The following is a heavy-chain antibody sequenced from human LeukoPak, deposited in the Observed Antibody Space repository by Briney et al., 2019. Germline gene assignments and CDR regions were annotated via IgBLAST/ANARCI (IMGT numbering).Heavy chain of an antibody. Sequence: GGSLRLSCAASGFTFSSYGMHWVRQAPGKGLEWVAFIRYDGSNKYYADSVKGRFTISRDNSKNTLYLQMNSLRAEDTAVYYCAKTANYYGSGSYYAFDIWGQGTMVTVSS. CDR3: AKTANYYGSGSYYAFDI. CDR1: GFTFSSYG. V-gene: IGHV3-30*02. J-gene: IGHJ3*02. D-gene: IGHD3-10*01. CDR2: IRYDGSNK.